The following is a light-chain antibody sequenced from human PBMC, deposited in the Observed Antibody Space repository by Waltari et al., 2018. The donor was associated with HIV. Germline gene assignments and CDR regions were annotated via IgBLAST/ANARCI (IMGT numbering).Light chain of an antibody. V-gene: IGKV1-5*03. CDR1: QSVSSW. Sequence: DVQMTQSPFTLSASVGDRVTITCLASQSVSSWLAWYQQKPGKPPKLLIYKASTLQSGVPSRFSGSGSGTEFTLTISGLQPDDFATYFCQQYSSSWAFGQGTKVEI. CDR2: KAS. J-gene: IGKJ1*01. CDR3: QQYSSSWA.